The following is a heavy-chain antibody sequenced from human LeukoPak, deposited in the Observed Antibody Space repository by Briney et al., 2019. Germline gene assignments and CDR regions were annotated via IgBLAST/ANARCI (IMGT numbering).Heavy chain of an antibody. CDR2: INPSGSNS. Sequence: ASVKVSXKASGYTFSSYYIHWVRQAPGQGLQWMGVINPSGSNSRYAEEFQGRVTMTRDTSTNTVNMELSSLRSEDTAVYYCAKMFRGETEGDYWGQGTLVTVAS. CDR3: AKMFRGETEGDY. D-gene: IGHD3-16*01. J-gene: IGHJ4*02. CDR1: GYTFSSYY. V-gene: IGHV1-46*01.